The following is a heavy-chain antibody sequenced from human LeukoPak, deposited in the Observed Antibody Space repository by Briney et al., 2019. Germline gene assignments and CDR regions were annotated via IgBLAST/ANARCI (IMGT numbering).Heavy chain of an antibody. CDR3: ARVFYGDYSSGDAFDI. J-gene: IGHJ3*02. V-gene: IGHV4-39*07. CDR2: VYYSGST. Sequence: SETLSLTCTVSGGSISSSSYNWGWIRQPPGKGLEWIGSVYYSGSTYYNPSLKSRVTISVDTSKNQFSLRLSSVTAADTAVYYCARVFYGDYSSGDAFDIWGQGTMVTVSS. D-gene: IGHD4-17*01. CDR1: GGSISSSSYN.